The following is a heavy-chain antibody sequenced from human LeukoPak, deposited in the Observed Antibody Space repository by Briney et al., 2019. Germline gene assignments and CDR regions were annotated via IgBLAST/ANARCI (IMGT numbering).Heavy chain of an antibody. Sequence: PSETLSLTCTVSRGSISSYYWSWIRQPPGKGLEWIGYIYYSGSTNYNPSLKSRVSISVDTSKNQFSLKLSSVTAADTAVYYCARTTEGGYTYDYFYYYYMDVWGKGTTVTISS. CDR1: RGSISSYY. D-gene: IGHD5-18*01. CDR2: IYYSGST. V-gene: IGHV4-59*01. CDR3: ARTTEGGYTYDYFYYYYMDV. J-gene: IGHJ6*03.